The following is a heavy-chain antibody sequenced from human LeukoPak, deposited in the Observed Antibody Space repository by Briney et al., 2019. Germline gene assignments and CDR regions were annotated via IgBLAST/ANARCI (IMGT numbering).Heavy chain of an antibody. Sequence: SETLSLTCTVSGGSMNSYYFPWIRQAPGKGLEWIGYVHYSGSTKYNPSLKSRVTISVDTSKNQFSLKVSSVTAADTAVYYCARHRYADTFGMDVWGQGTTVTVSS. D-gene: IGHD3-9*01. CDR2: VHYSGST. CDR1: GGSMNSYY. J-gene: IGHJ6*02. V-gene: IGHV4-59*08. CDR3: ARHRYADTFGMDV.